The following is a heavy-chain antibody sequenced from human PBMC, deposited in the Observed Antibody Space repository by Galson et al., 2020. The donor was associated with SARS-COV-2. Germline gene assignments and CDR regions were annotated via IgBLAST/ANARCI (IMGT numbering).Heavy chain of an antibody. V-gene: IGHV1-18*04. Sequence: ASVKVSCKASGYTFSSYGISWIRQAPGQGLEWVGWISGYNGNTNYAQKFRDRVTLTTDTSTSTAYMELRSLRPDDTAVYYCARDISTYYYDGSGYQFGRWGQGTLVTVS. CDR3: ARDISTYYYDGSGYQFGR. CDR2: ISGYNGNT. CDR1: GYTFSSYG. J-gene: IGHJ4*02. D-gene: IGHD3-22*01.